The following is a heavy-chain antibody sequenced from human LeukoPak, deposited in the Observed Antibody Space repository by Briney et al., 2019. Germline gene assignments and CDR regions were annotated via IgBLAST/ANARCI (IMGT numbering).Heavy chain of an antibody. D-gene: IGHD1-14*01. Sequence: SETLSLTCAVSGGSISSSNWWSWVRQPPGKGLEWIGEIYHSGSTNYNPSLKSRVTISVDTSKNQFSLKLSSVTAADTAVYYCARQGRKEWFDPWGQGTLVTVSS. CDR2: IYHSGST. CDR3: ARQGRKEWFDP. V-gene: IGHV4-4*02. CDR1: GGSISSSNW. J-gene: IGHJ5*02.